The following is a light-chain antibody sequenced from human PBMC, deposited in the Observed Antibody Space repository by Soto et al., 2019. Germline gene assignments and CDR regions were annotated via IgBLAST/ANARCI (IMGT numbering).Light chain of an antibody. Sequence: QSALTQPPSASGSPGQSVTISCTGTDEDIGGYNYVSWYQQRPGSVPKVIIFEVSQRPSGVPDRFSGSKSGNTASLTVSGLQAEAEASYYCSSYAGANTLIFGGGTKLTV. V-gene: IGLV2-8*01. J-gene: IGLJ2*01. CDR1: DEDIGGYNY. CDR2: EVS. CDR3: SSYAGANTLI.